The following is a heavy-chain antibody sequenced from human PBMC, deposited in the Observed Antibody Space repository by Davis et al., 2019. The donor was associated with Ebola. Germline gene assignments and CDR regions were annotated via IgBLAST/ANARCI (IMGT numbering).Heavy chain of an antibody. CDR2: IYYSGST. CDR3: ALENGLPAFDI. D-gene: IGHD3/OR15-3a*01. V-gene: IGHV4-39*01. J-gene: IGHJ3*02. Sequence: PSETLSLTCTVSSGSISSSSYYWGWIRQPPGKGLEWIGSIYYSGSTYYNPSLKSRVTISVDTSKNQFSLKLSSVTAADTAVYYCALENGLPAFDIWGQGTMVTVSS. CDR1: SGSISSSSYY.